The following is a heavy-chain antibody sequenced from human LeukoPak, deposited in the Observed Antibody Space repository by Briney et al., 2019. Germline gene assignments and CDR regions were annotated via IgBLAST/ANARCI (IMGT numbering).Heavy chain of an antibody. CDR3: ARHGSGTYDY. Sequence: PSETLSLTCTVSGGSISSSSYYWGWIRQPPGKGLEWIGYIYYSGSTTYNRSLKSRVTMSLDTSENQFSLKLRSVTAADTAVYYCARHGSGTYDYWGQGTLVTVSS. V-gene: IGHV4-61*05. J-gene: IGHJ4*02. CDR1: GGSISSSSYY. D-gene: IGHD1-26*01. CDR2: IYYSGST.